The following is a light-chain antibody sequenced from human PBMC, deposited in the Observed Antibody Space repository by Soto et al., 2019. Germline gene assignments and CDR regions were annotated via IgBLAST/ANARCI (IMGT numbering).Light chain of an antibody. Sequence: DIQMTQSPSTLSASVGDRVTITCRASQSISTWLAWYQQKPGKAPKLLIYKASSSESGVPSRFSGSGSGTEFTLTINSLQSDDFATYYCQEYNSYSRGPFGQGTKVDIK. CDR2: KAS. CDR1: QSISTW. V-gene: IGKV1-5*03. J-gene: IGKJ1*01. CDR3: QEYNSYSRGP.